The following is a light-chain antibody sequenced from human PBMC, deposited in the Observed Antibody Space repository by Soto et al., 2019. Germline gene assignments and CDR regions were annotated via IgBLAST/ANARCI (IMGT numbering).Light chain of an antibody. Sequence: EIVMTQSPATLAVSPGERATLSCRASQSVSNKLAWYLHKSGQAPRLVIYAAATRAAGIPGSFEGRGSGTEFTLTITRLQSEDFGVYYCQQYTDWPPYTFGQGTKVEIK. J-gene: IGKJ2*01. CDR3: QQYTDWPPYT. V-gene: IGKV3-15*01. CDR2: AAA. CDR1: QSVSNK.